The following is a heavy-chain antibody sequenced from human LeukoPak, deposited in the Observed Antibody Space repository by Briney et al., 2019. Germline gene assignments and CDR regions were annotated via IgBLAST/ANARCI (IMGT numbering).Heavy chain of an antibody. CDR3: AKGGYDYALSASHLDY. J-gene: IGHJ4*02. CDR2: ISGSGGST. Sequence: GGSLRLSCAASGFTFSSYAMSWVRQAPGKGLEWVSAISGSGGSTYYADSVKGRFTISRDNFKNTLYLQMNSLRAEDTAVYYCAKGGYDYALSASHLDYWGQGTLVTVSS. CDR1: GFTFSSYA. D-gene: IGHD3-16*01. V-gene: IGHV3-23*01.